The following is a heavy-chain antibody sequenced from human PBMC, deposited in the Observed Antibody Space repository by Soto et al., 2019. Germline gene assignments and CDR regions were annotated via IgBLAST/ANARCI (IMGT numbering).Heavy chain of an antibody. CDR3: TKDWQQDS. Sequence: EVQLLESGGGLVQPGGSLRLSCAASGFTFSNYAMTWVRQAPGKGLECVSTINTSGGNTHYADSVKGLFSVSRDNYKNTLSLQMNSLRAENTAVYYYTKDWQQDSWGQGTLVTVSS. CDR2: INTSGGNT. V-gene: IGHV3-23*01. D-gene: IGHD6-13*01. CDR1: GFTFSNYA. J-gene: IGHJ4*02.